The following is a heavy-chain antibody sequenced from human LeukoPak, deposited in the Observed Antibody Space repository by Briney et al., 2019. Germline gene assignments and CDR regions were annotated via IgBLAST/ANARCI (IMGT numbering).Heavy chain of an antibody. Sequence: SETLSLTCTVSGGSISSGGYWSWIRQHPEKGLEWIGYIHYTGNTYYNPSLKSRVSISVDMSQNQFSLNLNSVTAADTAVYFCAGIVLKEDAQFDFWGQGTRVSVSS. J-gene: IGHJ4*02. CDR2: IHYTGNT. V-gene: IGHV4-31*03. CDR1: GGSISSGGY. CDR3: AGIVLKEDAQFDF. D-gene: IGHD2-8*01.